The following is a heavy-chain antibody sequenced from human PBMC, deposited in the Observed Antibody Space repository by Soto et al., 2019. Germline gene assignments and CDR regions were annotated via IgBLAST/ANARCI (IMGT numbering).Heavy chain of an antibody. CDR1: GFTFSRYW. Sequence: EVQLVESGGGLVQPGGSLRLSCAASGFTFSRYWMHWVRQAPGKGLVWVSNINSGGSSTNYADSVKGRFTISRDNAKSTLHLQMISPRAEDTAVYYGATRLVSSRSQYYFDSWVQGTLVTVS. CDR3: ATRLVSSRSQYYFDS. D-gene: IGHD2-21*01. V-gene: IGHV3-74*01. J-gene: IGHJ4*02. CDR2: INSGGSST.